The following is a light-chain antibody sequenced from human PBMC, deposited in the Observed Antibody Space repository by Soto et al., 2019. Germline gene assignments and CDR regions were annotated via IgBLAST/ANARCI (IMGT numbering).Light chain of an antibody. J-gene: IGKJ4*01. CDR3: QQYGTSLFT. Sequence: ELVLTQSPGALSLSPGDRATLSCRFSQSAYSSYLTWYQQKPGQAPRLLIYGASNRATGIPDRFSGSGSGTDFTLTISGLEPEDFAVYYCQQYGTSLFTFGGGTKVDI. CDR2: GAS. CDR1: QSAYSSY. V-gene: IGKV3-20*01.